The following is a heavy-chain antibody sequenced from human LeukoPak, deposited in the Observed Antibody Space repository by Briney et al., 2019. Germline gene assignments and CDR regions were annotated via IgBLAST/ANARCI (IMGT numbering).Heavy chain of an antibody. CDR1: GFTFSSYG. Sequence: GGSLRLSCAASGFTFSSYGMHWVRQAPGKGLERVAVIWYDGSNKYYADSVKGRFTISRDNSKNTLYLEVNSLRAEDTAVYYCARERNRDYWYFDLWGRGTLVTVSS. V-gene: IGHV3-33*08. J-gene: IGHJ2*01. D-gene: IGHD1-14*01. CDR3: ARERNRDYWYFDL. CDR2: IWYDGSNK.